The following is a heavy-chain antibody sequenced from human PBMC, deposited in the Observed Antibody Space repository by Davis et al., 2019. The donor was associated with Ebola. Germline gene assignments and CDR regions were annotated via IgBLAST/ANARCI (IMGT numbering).Heavy chain of an antibody. J-gene: IGHJ6*04. Sequence: GGSLRLSCAASGFTFSSSWMHWVRQAPGKGLVWVSLINNDGSITTYADSVKGRFTISRDNAKNTLYLQMNTLRAEDTAVYYCARAKYYGMDVWGKGTTVTVSS. CDR3: ARAKYYGMDV. CDR1: GFTFSSSW. D-gene: IGHD6-6*01. V-gene: IGHV3-74*01. CDR2: INNDGSIT.